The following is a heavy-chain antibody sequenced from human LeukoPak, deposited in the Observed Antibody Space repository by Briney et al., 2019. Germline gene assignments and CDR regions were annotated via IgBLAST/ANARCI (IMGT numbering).Heavy chain of an antibody. CDR3: ARGAYYYYMDV. J-gene: IGHJ6*03. CDR1: GFTLSDYS. V-gene: IGHV3-48*04. CDR2: ISSSSSTI. Sequence: GGSLRLSCAASGFTLSDYSMNWVRQAPGKGLEWVSYISSSSSTIYYADSVKGRFTISRDNAKNSLYLQMNSLRAQDTAVYYCARGAYYYYMDVWGKGTTVTVSS.